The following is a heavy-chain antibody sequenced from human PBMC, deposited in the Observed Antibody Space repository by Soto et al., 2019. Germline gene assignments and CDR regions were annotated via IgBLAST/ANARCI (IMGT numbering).Heavy chain of an antibody. D-gene: IGHD3-9*01. CDR3: ARDPTLAIRYFDWLLSDY. Sequence: PGGSLRLSCAASGFTFSSYAMHWVRQAPGKWLEWVAVISYDGSNKYYADSVKGGFTISRDNSKNTLYLQMNSLRAEDTAVYYCARDPTLAIRYFDWLLSDYWGQGTLVNVSS. V-gene: IGHV3-30-3*01. CDR1: GFTFSSYA. J-gene: IGHJ4*02. CDR2: ISYDGSNK.